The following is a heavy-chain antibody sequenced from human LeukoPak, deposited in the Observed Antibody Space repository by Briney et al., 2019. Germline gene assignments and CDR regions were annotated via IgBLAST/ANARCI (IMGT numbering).Heavy chain of an antibody. J-gene: IGHJ3*02. D-gene: IGHD3-9*01. Sequence: SETLSLTCTVSGGSISSSSYYWGWIRQPPGKGLEWIGSIYHSGSTYYNPSLKSRVTISVDTSKNQFSLRLSSVTAADTAVYFCAKGLRYLSFNDAFDIWGQGTMVTVSS. CDR2: IYHSGST. CDR3: AKGLRYLSFNDAFDI. V-gene: IGHV4-39*01. CDR1: GGSISSSSYY.